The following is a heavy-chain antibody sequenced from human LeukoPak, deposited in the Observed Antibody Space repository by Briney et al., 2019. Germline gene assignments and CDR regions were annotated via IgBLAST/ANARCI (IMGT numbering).Heavy chain of an antibody. CDR2: VWSDGSTK. V-gene: IGHV3-33*01. Sequence: GGSLRLSCAASGFILSSHGMHWVRQAPGKGLEWVAVVWSDGSTKYYADSVKGRFTISRESSKNTLYLEMNSLRVEDTAVYYCARGVYWSLDYWGQGTPVTVSS. J-gene: IGHJ4*02. CDR1: GFILSSHG. CDR3: ARGVYWSLDY. D-gene: IGHD1-1*01.